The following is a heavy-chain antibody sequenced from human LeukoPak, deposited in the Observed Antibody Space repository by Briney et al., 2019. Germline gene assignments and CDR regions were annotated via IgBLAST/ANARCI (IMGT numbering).Heavy chain of an antibody. J-gene: IGHJ5*02. CDR1: GGTFSSYA. D-gene: IGHD2-21*02. CDR2: IVPIFGTA. CDR3: AREKKEYCGGDCKGAWFDP. V-gene: IGHV1-69*06. Sequence: SVKVSCKASGGTFSSYAISRVRQAPGQGLEWMGGIVPIFGTANYAQKFQGRVTITADKSTSTAYMELSSLRSEDTAVYYCAREKKEYCGGDCKGAWFDPWGQGTLLTVSS.